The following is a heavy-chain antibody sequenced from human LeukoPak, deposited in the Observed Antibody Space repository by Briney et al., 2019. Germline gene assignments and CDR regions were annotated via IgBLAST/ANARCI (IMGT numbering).Heavy chain of an antibody. Sequence: GSLRLSCAASGFTFSRSWMHWVRQAPGKGLVWVSRTNDDGSSTNYADSVKGRFAISRDNAKNTLFLQMNSLSPEDTAVYYCARDRSIEDAFDIWGQGTMVTVSS. J-gene: IGHJ3*02. CDR1: GFTFSRSW. V-gene: IGHV3-74*01. CDR2: TNDDGSST. CDR3: ARDRSIEDAFDI. D-gene: IGHD3-3*02.